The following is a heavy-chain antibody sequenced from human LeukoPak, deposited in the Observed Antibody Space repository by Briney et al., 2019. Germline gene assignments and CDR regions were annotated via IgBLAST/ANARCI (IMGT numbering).Heavy chain of an antibody. V-gene: IGHV3-66*01. CDR2: IYSGGST. J-gene: IGHJ5*02. CDR3: ATSAAGPSSWFDP. D-gene: IGHD6-13*01. CDR1: GFTFSSYA. Sequence: GGSLRLSCAASGFTFSSYAMSWVRQAPGKGLEWVSVIYSGGSTYYADSVKGRFTISRDNSKNTLYPQMNSLRAEDTAVYYCATSAAGPSSWFDPWGQGTLVTVSS.